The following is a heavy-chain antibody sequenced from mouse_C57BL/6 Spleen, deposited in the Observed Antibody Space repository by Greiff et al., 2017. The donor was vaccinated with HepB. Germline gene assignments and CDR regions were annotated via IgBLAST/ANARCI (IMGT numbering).Heavy chain of an antibody. CDR3: ARKGRVYYYGSRGYFDV. D-gene: IGHD1-1*01. J-gene: IGHJ1*03. Sequence: VQLQQSGPELVKPGASVKISCKASGYTFTDYYMNWVKQSHGKSLEWIGDINPNNGGTSYNQKFKGKATLTVDKSSSTAYMELRSLTSEDSAVYYCARKGRVYYYGSRGYFDVWGTGTTVTVSS. CDR2: INPNNGGT. V-gene: IGHV1-26*01. CDR1: GYTFTDYY.